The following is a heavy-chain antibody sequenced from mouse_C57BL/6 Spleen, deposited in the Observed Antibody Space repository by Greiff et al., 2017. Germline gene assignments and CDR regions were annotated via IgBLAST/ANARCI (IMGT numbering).Heavy chain of an antibody. Sequence: QVQLQQPGAELVKPGASVKLSCKASGYTFTSYWMQWVKQRPGQGLEWIGEIDPSDSYTNYNQKFKGKATLTVDTSSSTAYMQLSSLTSEDSAVYYCARVGYYGSSSLDYWGQGTTLTVSA. CDR3: ARVGYYGSSSLDY. V-gene: IGHV1-50*01. CDR2: IDPSDSYT. CDR1: GYTFTSYW. J-gene: IGHJ2*01. D-gene: IGHD1-1*01.